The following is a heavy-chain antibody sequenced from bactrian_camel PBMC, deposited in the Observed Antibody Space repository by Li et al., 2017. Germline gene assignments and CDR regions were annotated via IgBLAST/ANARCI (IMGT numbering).Heavy chain of an antibody. J-gene: IGHJ6*01. CDR2: VLSGTDVA. CDR1: GFTFSSYC. V-gene: IGHV3S40*01. CDR3: AADQAPTLWRQDWSGRPDFAY. Sequence: VQLVESGGGLVQPGGSLRLSCAASGFTFSSYCMSWVRQAPGKGLEWVSSVLSGTDVAYYSDSVKTRFTISQDKAENENTVSLQMDSLSPEDTAMYHCAADQAPTLWRQDWSGRPDFAYWGQGTQVTVS. D-gene: IGHD3*01.